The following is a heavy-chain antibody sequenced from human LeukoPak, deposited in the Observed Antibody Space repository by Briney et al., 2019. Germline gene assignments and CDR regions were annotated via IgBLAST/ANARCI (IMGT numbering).Heavy chain of an antibody. CDR3: ARVEDDSSGYYYVGYYFDY. V-gene: IGHV1-2*06. CDR2: INPNSGGT. D-gene: IGHD3-22*01. CDR1: GYTFTGYY. Sequence: ASVKVSCKASGYTFTGYYIHWVRQAPGQGLECMGRINPNSGGTNYAQKFQGRVTMTRDTSISTAYMELSRLRSDDTAVYYCARVEDDSSGYYYVGYYFDYWGQGTLVTVSS. J-gene: IGHJ4*02.